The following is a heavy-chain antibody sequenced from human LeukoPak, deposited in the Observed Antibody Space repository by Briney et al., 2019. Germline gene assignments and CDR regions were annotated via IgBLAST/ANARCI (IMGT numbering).Heavy chain of an antibody. CDR2: IRSKAYGGTT. CDR1: GFSFGDYS. Sequence: GGSLRLSCTSSGFSFGDYSMTWVRQAPGKGLEWVGFIRSKAYGGTTEYAASVKGRFTISRDNSKNTLYLQMNSLRAEDTAVYYCARDPLGATTEWGWDYWGQGTLVTVSS. D-gene: IGHD5-12*01. V-gene: IGHV3-49*04. J-gene: IGHJ4*02. CDR3: ARDPLGATTEWGWDY.